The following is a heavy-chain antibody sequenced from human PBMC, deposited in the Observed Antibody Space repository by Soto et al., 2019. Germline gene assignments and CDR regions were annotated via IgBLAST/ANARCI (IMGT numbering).Heavy chain of an antibody. CDR2: IIPIFGTA. J-gene: IGHJ6*01. CDR3: ARDDILTGYALSSHGMDV. V-gene: IGHV1-69*06. CDR1: RGPFSSYA. D-gene: IGHD3-9*01. Sequence: SVKVCYKAYRGPFSSYAMSLVRQAPGQGLEWMGGIIPIFGTANYAQKLQGRVTITADKSTSTAYMELSRLRSEDTAVYYCARDDILTGYALSSHGMDVWGQGTTVTVSS.